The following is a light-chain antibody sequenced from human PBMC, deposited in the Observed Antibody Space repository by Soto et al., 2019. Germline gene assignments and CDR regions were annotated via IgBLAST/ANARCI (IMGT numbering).Light chain of an antibody. Sequence: DIVMTQSPDSLAVSLGERATINCKSSQRILHSFNNKDFLAWYQQKPGQPPRLIIYWASAREPVVPDRFSGSGSGTDFTLTISSLQAEDVAVYYCQQYHSIPYTFGQGTKLEIK. CDR3: QQYHSIPYT. CDR2: WAS. CDR1: QRILHSFNNKDF. V-gene: IGKV4-1*01. J-gene: IGKJ2*01.